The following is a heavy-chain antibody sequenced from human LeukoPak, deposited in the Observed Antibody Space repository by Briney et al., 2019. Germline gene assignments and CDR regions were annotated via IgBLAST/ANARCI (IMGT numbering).Heavy chain of an antibody. J-gene: IGHJ6*03. CDR3: ARDCCSGHGGMDV. D-gene: IGHD2-8*02. V-gene: IGHV1-2*06. CDR1: GYTFTDYH. CDR2: ISPNDGGT. Sequence: ASVKVSCKASGYTFTDYHVHWVRQAPGQGLEWMGRISPNDGGTTYAQKFQGRVTMTRDTSINTVHMELNRPRSDDTAMYSCARDCCSGHGGMDVWGKGTRVTVSS.